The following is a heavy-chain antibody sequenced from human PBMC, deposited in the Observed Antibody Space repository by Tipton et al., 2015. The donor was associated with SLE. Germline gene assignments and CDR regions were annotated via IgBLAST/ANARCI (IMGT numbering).Heavy chain of an antibody. V-gene: IGHV4-34*12. Sequence: LRLSCGVYGESFLGYFWTWIRQPPGKGLEWIGEIIHSGTANYNPSLKSRVSMSVDTSKNQFSLKLSSVTAADTAVYYCARVAPTEVFDYWGQGILVTVSS. CDR1: GESFLGYF. CDR3: ARVAPTEVFDY. J-gene: IGHJ4*02. CDR2: IIHSGTA. D-gene: IGHD1-1*01.